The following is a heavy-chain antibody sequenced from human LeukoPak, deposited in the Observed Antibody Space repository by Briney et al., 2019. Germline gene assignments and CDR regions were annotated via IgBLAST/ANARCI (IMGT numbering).Heavy chain of an antibody. V-gene: IGHV3-49*04. CDR2: IRSKAYGGTT. D-gene: IGHD3-10*01. CDR1: GFTFGDYA. Sequence: GGSLRLSCTASGFTFGDYAMSWVRQAPGKGLEWVGFIRSKAYGGTTEYAASVKGRFTISRDDSKSIAYPQMNSLKTEDTAVYYCTRVVAGFGELLPWDYWGQGTLVTVSS. J-gene: IGHJ4*02. CDR3: TRVVAGFGELLPWDY.